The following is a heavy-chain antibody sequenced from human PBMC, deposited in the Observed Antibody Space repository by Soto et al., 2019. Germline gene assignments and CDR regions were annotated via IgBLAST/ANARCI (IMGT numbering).Heavy chain of an antibody. CDR3: AVAPPQDQEMAAEGWDYCAY. CDR2: IIPIFGTA. CDR1: GGTFSSYA. D-gene: IGHD6-19*01. J-gene: IGHJ4*02. V-gene: IGHV1-69*12. Sequence: QVQLVQSGAEVKKPGSSMKVSCKASGGTFSSYAISWVRQAPGQGLEWMGGIIPIFGTANYAQKFQGRVPITAVESASTAHMGLSSLRSEFTAVYYCAVAPPQDQEMAAEGWDYCAYWGQGTLVTV.